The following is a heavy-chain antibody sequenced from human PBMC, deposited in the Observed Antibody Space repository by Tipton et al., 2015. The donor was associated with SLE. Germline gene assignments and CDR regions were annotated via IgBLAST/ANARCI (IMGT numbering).Heavy chain of an antibody. D-gene: IGHD4-23*01. Sequence: TLSLTCTVSGGSISSYYWSWIRLPPGKGLEWIGSVYYTGNTYYNPPLKNRVTISVDSSEKQFSLKLTSVTASDTAVYYCARPSGATTVVTPEAFEIWGQGTMVTVSS. J-gene: IGHJ3*02. CDR1: GGSISSYY. CDR2: VYYTGNT. V-gene: IGHV4-59*08. CDR3: ARPSGATTVVTPEAFEI.